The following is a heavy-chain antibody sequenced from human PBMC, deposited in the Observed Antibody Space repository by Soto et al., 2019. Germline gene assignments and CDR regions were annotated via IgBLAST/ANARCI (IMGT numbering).Heavy chain of an antibody. CDR1: GYTFTSYG. J-gene: IGHJ5*02. Sequence: GASLKVSCKASGYTFTSYGISWVRQAPGQGLEWMGWISAYNGNTNYAQKLQGRVTMTTDTSTSTAYMELRSLRSDDTAVYYCASAGGYSGYVQLDTWGQGTLVTVSS. CDR3: ASAGGYSGYVQLDT. V-gene: IGHV1-18*01. CDR2: ISAYNGNT. D-gene: IGHD5-12*01.